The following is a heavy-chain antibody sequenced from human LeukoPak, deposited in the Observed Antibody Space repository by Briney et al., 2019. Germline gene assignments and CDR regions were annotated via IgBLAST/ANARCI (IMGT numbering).Heavy chain of an antibody. Sequence: PGGSLRLSCAASGFTFSTYWMSWVRQAPGKGLEWVAIISNDGSREYYAHSVEGRFTISRDNSKNTLYLQMDSLRAEDTAVYYCARDRAWNYFDYWGQGTLVTVSS. CDR2: ISNDGSRE. CDR1: GFTFSTYW. CDR3: ARDRAWNYFDY. J-gene: IGHJ4*02. V-gene: IGHV3-30*03. D-gene: IGHD3-3*01.